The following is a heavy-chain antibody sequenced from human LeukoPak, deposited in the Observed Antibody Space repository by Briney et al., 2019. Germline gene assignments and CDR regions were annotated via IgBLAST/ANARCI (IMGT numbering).Heavy chain of an antibody. J-gene: IGHJ4*02. D-gene: IGHD3-22*01. Sequence: PGGSLRLSCAASGFTFSDYYMSWIHQAPGKGLEWVSYISSSGSTIYYADSVKGRFTISRDNAKNSLYLQMNSLRAEDTAVYYCARAPSYYYDSSGYLYWGQGTLVTVSS. CDR1: GFTFSDYY. CDR3: ARAPSYYYDSSGYLY. CDR2: ISSSGSTI. V-gene: IGHV3-11*01.